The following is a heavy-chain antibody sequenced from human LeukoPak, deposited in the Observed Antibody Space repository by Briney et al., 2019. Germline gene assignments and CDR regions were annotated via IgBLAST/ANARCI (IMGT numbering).Heavy chain of an antibody. V-gene: IGHV3-23*01. Sequence: GSLRLSCAASGFTFSAHGMNWVRQSPGKGLEWVSAISGSGGSTYYADSVKGRFTISRDNSKNTLYLQMNSLRAEDTAVYYCAKVRDIFDYWGQGTLVTVSS. CDR3: AKVRDIFDY. J-gene: IGHJ4*02. D-gene: IGHD3-10*01. CDR2: ISGSGGST. CDR1: GFTFSAHG.